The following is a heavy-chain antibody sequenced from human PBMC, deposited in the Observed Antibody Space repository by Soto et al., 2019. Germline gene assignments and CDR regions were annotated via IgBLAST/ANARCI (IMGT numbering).Heavy chain of an antibody. D-gene: IGHD2-2*01. Sequence: SETLSLTCTVSGDSISRGGYYWSWIRQHPGKGLEWIGYIYYTGSTYYSPSLESRVTISVDTSKNQFSLKVSSVTAADTAVYYCARLGGYCSGTSCYGYYGMDVWGQGTTVTVSS. J-gene: IGHJ6*02. CDR2: IYYTGST. V-gene: IGHV4-30-4*01. CDR3: ARLGGYCSGTSCYGYYGMDV. CDR1: GDSISRGGYY.